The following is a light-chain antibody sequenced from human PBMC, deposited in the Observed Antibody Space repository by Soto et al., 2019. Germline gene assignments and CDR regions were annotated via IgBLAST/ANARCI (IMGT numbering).Light chain of an antibody. CDR1: SSTIVNNA. J-gene: IGLJ3*02. V-gene: IGLV1-44*01. CDR2: GHD. CDR3: AVWGDKLDGPGV. Sequence: QSVLTQPPSASGPPGKRVTISCSGSSSTIVNNAVDWYQQLPGTATKLLISGHDQRPLGVPGRFSASRSGTSASLAISGLKPGDEGIYYCAVWGDKLDGPGVFGGGTKVTVL.